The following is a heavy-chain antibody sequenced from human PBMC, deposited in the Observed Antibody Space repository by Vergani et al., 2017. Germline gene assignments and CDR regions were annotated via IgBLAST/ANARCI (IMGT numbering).Heavy chain of an antibody. D-gene: IGHD3-10*01. CDR3: ARGYFGYGAGTGGRYYMDV. Sequence: QVQPVQSGAEVKKPGASAKVSCKASGYTLTGYYMHWVRQAPGQGLEWMGWINPNSGGTNYAQKFQGRVTMTRDTSISTAYMELSRLRSDDTAVYYCARGYFGYGAGTGGRYYMDVWGKGTTVTVSS. CDR1: GYTLTGYY. V-gene: IGHV1-2*02. J-gene: IGHJ6*03. CDR2: INPNSGGT.